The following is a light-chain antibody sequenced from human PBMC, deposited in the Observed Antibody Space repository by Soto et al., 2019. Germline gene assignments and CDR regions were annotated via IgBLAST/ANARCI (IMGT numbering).Light chain of an antibody. V-gene: IGKV1-5*03. Sequence: DIQMTQSPSTLSASVGDRVTITCRASQSVSNSLAWYQQKPGKDPQLLIYKASTLESGVPSRFSGSGSGTEFTLTISSLQPDDFATSYCQQYDSYSWTFGQGTKVVIK. CDR2: KAS. CDR1: QSVSNS. CDR3: QQYDSYSWT. J-gene: IGKJ1*01.